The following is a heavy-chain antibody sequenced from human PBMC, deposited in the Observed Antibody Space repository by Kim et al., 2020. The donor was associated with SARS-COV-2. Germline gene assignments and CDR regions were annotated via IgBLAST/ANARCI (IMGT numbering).Heavy chain of an antibody. J-gene: IGHJ2*01. CDR1: GFTFSSYS. D-gene: IGHD3-16*01. Sequence: GGSLRLSCAASGFTFSSYSMNWVRQAPGKGLEWVSSISSSSSYIYYADSVKGRFTISRDNAKNSLYLQMNSLRAEDTAVYYCARGKLLDYVVWWYFDLWGRGTLVTVSS. CDR3: ARGKLLDYVVWWYFDL. V-gene: IGHV3-21*01. CDR2: ISSSSSYI.